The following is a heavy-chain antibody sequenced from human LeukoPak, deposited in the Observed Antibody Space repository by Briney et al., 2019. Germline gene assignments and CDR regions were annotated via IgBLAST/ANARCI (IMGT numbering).Heavy chain of an antibody. Sequence: GGSLRLSCAVSGLTFSNFGMHWVRQAPGKGLEWVAAISYDGNNEYYADSVKGRFTIYRDNSKNTLFLQMNGLRGDDTAVYFCTNVVDYWGQGTLVTVSS. V-gene: IGHV3-30*18. J-gene: IGHJ4*02. CDR1: GLTFSNFG. CDR2: ISYDGNNE. CDR3: TNVVDY.